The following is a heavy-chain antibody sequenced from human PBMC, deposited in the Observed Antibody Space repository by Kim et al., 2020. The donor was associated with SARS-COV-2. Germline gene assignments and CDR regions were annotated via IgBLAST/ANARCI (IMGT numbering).Heavy chain of an antibody. Sequence: GGSLRLSCAASGFTFSSYSMNWVRQAPGKGLEWVSYISSSSSTIYYADSVKGRFTISRDNAENSLYLQMNSLRDEDTAVYYCAREGGYCSSTSCSGVAAAGFDAFDIWGQGTMVTVSS. D-gene: IGHD2-2*01. J-gene: IGHJ3*02. CDR1: GFTFSSYS. CDR3: AREGGYCSSTSCSGVAAAGFDAFDI. V-gene: IGHV3-48*02. CDR2: ISSSSSTI.